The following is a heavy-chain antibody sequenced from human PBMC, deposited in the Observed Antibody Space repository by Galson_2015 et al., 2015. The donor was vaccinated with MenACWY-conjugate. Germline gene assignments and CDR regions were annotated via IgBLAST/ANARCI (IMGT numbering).Heavy chain of an antibody. V-gene: IGHV3-74*01. CDR1: EFTLSGYW. Sequence: SLRLSCAASEFTLSGYWMHWVRQAPGKGLVWVSRINSDGSSTSYAESVKGRFTISRDNAKNTLYLQMNSLGAEDTAVYYCTRVNGGYGRFDPWGQGTLVTVSS. J-gene: IGHJ5*02. CDR3: TRVNGGYGRFDP. D-gene: IGHD5-12*01. CDR2: INSDGSST.